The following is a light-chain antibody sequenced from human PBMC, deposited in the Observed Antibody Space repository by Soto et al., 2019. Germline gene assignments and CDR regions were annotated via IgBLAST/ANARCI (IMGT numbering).Light chain of an antibody. J-gene: IGKJ2*01. V-gene: IGKV1-5*01. Sequence: DIQMTQSPSTLSASVGDIVTITCRASQSISSWLAWYQQKPGKAPKLLIYDASRLESGVPSRFSGSGSGTEFTLTISSLQPDDFATYYCQQYNSYLYTFGQGTKLEIK. CDR1: QSISSW. CDR2: DAS. CDR3: QQYNSYLYT.